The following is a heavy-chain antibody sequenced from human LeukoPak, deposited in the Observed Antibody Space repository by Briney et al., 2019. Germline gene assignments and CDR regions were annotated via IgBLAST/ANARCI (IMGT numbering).Heavy chain of an antibody. Sequence: GGSLRLSCAASGFTFSSFTMNWVRQAPGKGLEWVSSISSSSSYIYSADSVTGRFTISRDNARNSLYLRMNSLRAEDTAVYYCARDPGAYSSSPIDYWGQGTLVTVSS. CDR1: GFTFSSFT. D-gene: IGHD6-6*01. V-gene: IGHV3-21*01. J-gene: IGHJ4*02. CDR2: ISSSSSYI. CDR3: ARDPGAYSSSPIDY.